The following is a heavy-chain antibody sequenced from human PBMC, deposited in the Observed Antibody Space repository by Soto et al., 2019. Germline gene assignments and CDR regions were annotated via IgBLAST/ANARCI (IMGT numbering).Heavy chain of an antibody. CDR2: ISYDGSNK. CDR3: ARELAVAGTVDD. CDR1: GFTFSSYA. Sequence: QVQLVESGGGVVQPGRSLRLSCAASGFTFSSYAMHWVRQAPGKGLEWVAVISYDGSNKYYADSVKGRFTISRDNSKNTLYLQMNSLRAEDTAVYYCARELAVAGTVDDWGQGTLVTVSS. V-gene: IGHV3-30-3*01. J-gene: IGHJ4*02. D-gene: IGHD6-19*01.